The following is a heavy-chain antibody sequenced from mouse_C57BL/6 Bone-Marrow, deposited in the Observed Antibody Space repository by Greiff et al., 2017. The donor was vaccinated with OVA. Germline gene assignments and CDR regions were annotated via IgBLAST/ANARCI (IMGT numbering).Heavy chain of an antibody. V-gene: IGHV2-2*01. CDR2: IWSGGST. Sequence: QVQLKESGPGLVQPSQSLSITCTVSGFSLTSYGVHWARQSPGKGLEWLGVIWSGGSTDYNAAFISRLSISKDNSKSQVFFKMNSLQADDTAIYYCARTGGTVVAKGYFDVWGTGTTVTVSS. D-gene: IGHD1-1*01. J-gene: IGHJ1*03. CDR3: ARTGGTVVAKGYFDV. CDR1: GFSLTSYG.